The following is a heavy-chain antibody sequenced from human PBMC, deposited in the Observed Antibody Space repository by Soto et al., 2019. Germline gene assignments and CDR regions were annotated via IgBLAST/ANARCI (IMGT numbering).Heavy chain of an antibody. CDR3: VRDSGAKLSSS. CDR2: IVPIYRTA. J-gene: IGHJ4*02. D-gene: IGHD6-13*01. V-gene: IGHV1-69*13. CDR1: GGTVSSYR. Sequence: SVKVSCKASGGTVSSYRINWLRQAPGQGLEWVGGIVPIYRTADYAQKFQGRVTITADESARTSYMELRSLKSQDTAVYYCVRDSGAKLSSSWGQGTLVTVSS.